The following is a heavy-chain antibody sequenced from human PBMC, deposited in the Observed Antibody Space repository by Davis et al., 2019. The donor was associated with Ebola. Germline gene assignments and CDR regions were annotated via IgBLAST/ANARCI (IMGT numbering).Heavy chain of an antibody. V-gene: IGHV4-59*01. CDR2: VHYTGST. J-gene: IGHJ6*04. CDR1: GGSITSYY. D-gene: IGHD5-18*01. CDR3: ARDNRGYSYGHYYYYYYGMDV. Sequence: MPLETLSLTCTVSGGSITSYYWSWIRQPPGKGLEWIGYVHYTGSTKYNPSLKSRITASTDTSNHQFSLKLSSVTAADTAVYYCARDNRGYSYGHYYYYYYGMDVWGKGTTVTVSS.